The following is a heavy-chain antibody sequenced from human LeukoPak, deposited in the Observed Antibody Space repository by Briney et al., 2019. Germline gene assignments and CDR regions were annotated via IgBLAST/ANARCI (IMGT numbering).Heavy chain of an antibody. J-gene: IGHJ1*01. CDR1: GGSISSYY. D-gene: IGHD1-26*01. CDR2: IYYSGGT. Sequence: PSETLSLTCMVSGGSISSYYWSWIRQPPGKGLEWIGYIYYSGGTNYNPSLKSRVTISVDTSKKQLSLRLSSVTAADTAVYYCASGSGSYAYFQHWGQGTLITVSS. CDR3: ASGSGSYAYFQH. V-gene: IGHV4-59*01.